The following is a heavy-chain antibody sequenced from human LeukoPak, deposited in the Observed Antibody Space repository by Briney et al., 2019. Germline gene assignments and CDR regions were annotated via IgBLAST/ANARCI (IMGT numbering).Heavy chain of an antibody. V-gene: IGHV3-30-3*01. CDR3: ARDHGGNRPNAFDI. CDR2: ISYHGSDK. J-gene: IGHJ3*02. CDR1: GFTFSSYT. D-gene: IGHD4-23*01. Sequence: GGSLRLSCAASGFTFSSYTMNWVRQAPGKGLEWVAVISYHGSDKDCADPVKGRFSISRDNPKNTVYLQMNSLRVEDTAVYYCARDHGGNRPNAFDIWGQGTMVTVSS.